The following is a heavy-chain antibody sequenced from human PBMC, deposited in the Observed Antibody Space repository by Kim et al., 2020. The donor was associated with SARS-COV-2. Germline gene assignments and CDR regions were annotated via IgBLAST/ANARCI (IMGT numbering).Heavy chain of an antibody. CDR3: ARASWQYGLGVNANDF. Sequence: GGSLRLSCAASGFTFSTYWMSWVRQTPGKGLEWVANIKEDGSSIYYVDSVKGRFIVSRDNAKNSLYLQMNSLRAEDTALYYCARASWQYGLGVNANDFWGQGTLVTVSS. J-gene: IGHJ4*02. V-gene: IGHV3-7*03. CDR2: IKEDGSSI. CDR1: GFTFSTYW. D-gene: IGHD3-10*01.